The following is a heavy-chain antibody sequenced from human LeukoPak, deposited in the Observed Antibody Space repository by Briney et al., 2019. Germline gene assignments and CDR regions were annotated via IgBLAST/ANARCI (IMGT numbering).Heavy chain of an antibody. Sequence: GGSLRLSCAASGFTFSSYGIHWVRQAPGKGLEWVAVTSYDGSKIHYIASVRGRFTISRDNSKNTVYLQMNSLRAEDTAVYYCAKAEREGGSPFGFDIWGQGTMVTVSS. CDR2: TSYDGSKI. CDR3: AKAEREGGSPFGFDI. J-gene: IGHJ3*02. D-gene: IGHD1-26*01. CDR1: GFTFSSYG. V-gene: IGHV3-30*18.